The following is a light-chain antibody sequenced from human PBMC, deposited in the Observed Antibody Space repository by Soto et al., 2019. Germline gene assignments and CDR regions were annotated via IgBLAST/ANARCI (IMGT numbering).Light chain of an antibody. Sequence: QSVLTQPPSASGTPGQRVTISCSGSSSNIGSNTVKWYPHLPGTAPKLLIYRNNQRPSGVPDRFFGSKSGTSASLAISGLQSQDGADYYCAAWDDSLNGHVVFGGGTKLTVL. J-gene: IGLJ2*01. CDR1: SSNIGSNT. CDR2: RNN. V-gene: IGLV1-44*01. CDR3: AAWDDSLNGHVV.